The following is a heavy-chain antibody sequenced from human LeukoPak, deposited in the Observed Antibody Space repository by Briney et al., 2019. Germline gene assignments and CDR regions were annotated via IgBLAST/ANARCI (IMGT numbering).Heavy chain of an antibody. Sequence: ASVKVSCKVSGYTLTELSMHWVRQAPGKGLEWMGGFDPEDGETIYAQKFQGRVTMTEDTSTDTACMELSSLRSEDTAVYYCATDILTGYSNDYWGQGTLVTVSS. CDR2: FDPEDGET. CDR3: ATDILTGYSNDY. V-gene: IGHV1-24*01. CDR1: GYTLTELS. D-gene: IGHD3-9*01. J-gene: IGHJ4*02.